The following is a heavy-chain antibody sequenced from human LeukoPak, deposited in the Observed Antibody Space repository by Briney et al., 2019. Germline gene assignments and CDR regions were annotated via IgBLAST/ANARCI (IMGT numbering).Heavy chain of an antibody. Sequence: SETLSLTCTVSGDSISSGDFYWSWIRQPAGKGLEWIGRIYTSGTTNYNPPLRSRVTISVDTSKNQFSLKVSSVTAADTAVYYCARVFDSGSQAYFYYMDVWGKGTTVIISS. CDR1: GDSISSGDFY. J-gene: IGHJ6*03. CDR3: ARVFDSGSQAYFYYMDV. D-gene: IGHD3-10*01. V-gene: IGHV4-61*02. CDR2: IYTSGTT.